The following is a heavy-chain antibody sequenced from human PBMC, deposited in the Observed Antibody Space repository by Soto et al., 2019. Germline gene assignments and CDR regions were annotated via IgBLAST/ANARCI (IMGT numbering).Heavy chain of an antibody. Sequence: QVQLVESGGGVVQPGRSLRLSCAASGFTFKQYSMHWVRQAPGKGLEWVAVISHDGNNEKYADSVTGRFTTSRDKFKNTLALQMNSLRTEDTALCFCARGGVDQQPNGEFDHWGQGTLVTVSS. V-gene: IGHV3-30*04. CDR2: ISHDGNNE. J-gene: IGHJ4*02. D-gene: IGHD6-13*01. CDR1: GFTFKQYS. CDR3: ARGGVDQQPNGEFDH.